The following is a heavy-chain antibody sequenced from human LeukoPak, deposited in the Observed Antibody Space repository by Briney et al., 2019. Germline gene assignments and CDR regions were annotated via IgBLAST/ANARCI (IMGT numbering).Heavy chain of an antibody. CDR3: ARGYHTHYYDSSGYSDY. V-gene: IGHV1-18*01. CDR1: GYTFTSYG. J-gene: IGHJ4*02. D-gene: IGHD3-22*01. Sequence: GASVKVSCKASGYTFTSYGISWVRQAPGQGLEWMGWISAYNGNTNYAQKLQGRVTMTTDTSTSTAYMELRSLRSDDTAVYYCARGYHTHYYDSSGYSDYWGQGTLVTVSS. CDR2: ISAYNGNT.